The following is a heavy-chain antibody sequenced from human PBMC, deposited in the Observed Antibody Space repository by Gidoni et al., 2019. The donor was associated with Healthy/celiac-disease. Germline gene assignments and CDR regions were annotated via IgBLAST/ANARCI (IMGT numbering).Heavy chain of an antibody. CDR2: IYTSGST. CDR3: ARVPGRGDVHRN. D-gene: IGHD4-17*01. CDR1: GGSISSGSYY. Sequence: QVQLQESGPGLVKPSQTLSLTCTVSGGSISSGSYYWSWIRQPAGKGLEWIGRIYTSGSTNYNPSLKSRVTISVDTSKNQFSLKLSSVTAADTAVYYCARVPGRGDVHRNWGQGTLVTVSS. J-gene: IGHJ4*02. V-gene: IGHV4-61*02.